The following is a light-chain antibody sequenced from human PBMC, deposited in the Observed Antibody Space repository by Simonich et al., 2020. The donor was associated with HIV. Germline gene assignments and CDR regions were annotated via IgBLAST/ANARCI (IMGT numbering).Light chain of an antibody. V-gene: IGLV3-10*01. CDR2: EDS. J-gene: IGLJ2*01. CDR1: NIGSKN. CDR3: YSTDSSGNPV. Sequence: SYELTQPLSVSVALGQTARITCGGNNIGSKNVHWYQQKPGQAPVLVIVEDSKRPSGIPERFSGSSSGTMATLTISGAQVEDEADYYCYSTDSSGNPVFGGGTKLTVL.